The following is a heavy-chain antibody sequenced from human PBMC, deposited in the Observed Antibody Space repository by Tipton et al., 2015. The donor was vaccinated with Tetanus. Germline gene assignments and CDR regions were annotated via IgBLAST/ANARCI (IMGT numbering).Heavy chain of an antibody. CDR2: ITADGGGT. V-gene: IGHV3-23*01. D-gene: IGHD3-16*01. CDR3: TKDLRLNVGFDL. J-gene: IGHJ2*01. CDR1: GFTFNGYG. Sequence: CAASGFTFNGYGMHWVRQAPGKGLEWVSSITADGGGTYYADSVKGRFTISRDNSRNMVYLQMNSLRADDTAVYFCTKDLRLNVGFDLWGRGTLVTVSS.